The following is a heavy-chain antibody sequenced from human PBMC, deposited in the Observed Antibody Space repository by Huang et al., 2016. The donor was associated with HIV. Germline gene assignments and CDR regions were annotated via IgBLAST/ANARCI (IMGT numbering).Heavy chain of an antibody. CDR3: AKGSMANAFDI. V-gene: IGHV3-30*02. Sequence: QVQLVESGGGVVQPGGSLRLSCAASGFTFSSYGMHWVRQAPGKGLEWVAFIRYDGSNKYYADSVRGRFTISRDNSMNTRYLQMNSLRAEDTAVYYCAKGSMANAFDIWGQGTMVTVSS. J-gene: IGHJ3*02. D-gene: IGHD3-10*01. CDR2: IRYDGSNK. CDR1: GFTFSSYG.